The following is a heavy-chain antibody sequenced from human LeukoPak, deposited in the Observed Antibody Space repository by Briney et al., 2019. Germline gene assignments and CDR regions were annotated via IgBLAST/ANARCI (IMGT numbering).Heavy chain of an antibody. CDR1: GFTFNNYG. D-gene: IGHD3-9*01. CDR2: INAGGSHS. V-gene: IGHV3-NL1*01. J-gene: IGHJ3*02. CDR3: AKGPKRYNILTGYFVIETAFDI. Sequence: GGSLRLSCVASGFTFNNYGMIWVRRAPGKGLEWVAGINAGGSHSYYADSVNGRFTSSRDNSKNTLYLQMNSLRAEDTAVYYCAKGPKRYNILTGYFVIETAFDIWGQGTMVTVSS.